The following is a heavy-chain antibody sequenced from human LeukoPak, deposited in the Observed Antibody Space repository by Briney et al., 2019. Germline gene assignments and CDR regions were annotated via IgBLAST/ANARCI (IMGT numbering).Heavy chain of an antibody. D-gene: IGHD5/OR15-5a*01. CDR2: INHSGST. V-gene: IGHV4-34*01. CDR3: ASVLRFYCYYGMDV. Sequence: SETLSLTCAVYGGSFSGYYWSWIRQPPGKGLEWIGEINHSGSTNYNPSLKSRVTISVDTSKNQFSLKLSSVTTADTAVYYCASVLRFYCYYGMDVWGQGTTVTVSS. CDR1: GGSFSGYY. J-gene: IGHJ6*02.